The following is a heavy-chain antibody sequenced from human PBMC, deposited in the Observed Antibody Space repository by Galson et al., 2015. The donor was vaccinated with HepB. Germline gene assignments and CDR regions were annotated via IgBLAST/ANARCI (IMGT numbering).Heavy chain of an antibody. CDR1: GGTFSTYT. D-gene: IGHD3-22*01. CDR2: IIPILGSA. J-gene: IGHJ4*02. V-gene: IGHV1-69*13. Sequence: SVKVSCKASGGTFSTYTLSWVRQAPGQGLEWMGGIIPILGSANYAQKFQGRVTITADESTSTMYMELRRLRSEDTAVYYCARQYDSSGYYPYWGQGTLVTVSS. CDR3: ARQYDSSGYYPY.